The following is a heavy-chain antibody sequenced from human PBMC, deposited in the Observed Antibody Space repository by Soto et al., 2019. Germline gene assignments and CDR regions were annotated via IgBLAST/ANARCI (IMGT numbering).Heavy chain of an antibody. V-gene: IGHV1-18*01. CDR3: ARDIDGNPPPWGVSPPD. Sequence: ASVKVSCKASGYTFTSYGISWVRQAPGQGLEWMGWISAYNGNTNYAQKLQGRVTMTTDTSTSTAYMELRSLRSDDTAVYYCARDIDGNPPPWGVSPPDWGQGTLVTVSS. D-gene: IGHD2-8*01. CDR1: GYTFTSYG. J-gene: IGHJ4*02. CDR2: ISAYNGNT.